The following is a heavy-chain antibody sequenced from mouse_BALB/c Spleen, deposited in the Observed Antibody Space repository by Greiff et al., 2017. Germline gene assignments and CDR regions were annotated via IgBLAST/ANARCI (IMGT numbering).Heavy chain of an antibody. CDR2: IDPENGDT. Sequence: EVQLQQSGAELVRSGASVKLSCTASGFNIKDYYMHWVKQRPEQGLEWIGWIDPENGDTEYAPKFQGKATMTADTSSNTAYLQLSSLTSEDTAVYYCNADGNCVWFAYWGQGTLVTVSA. J-gene: IGHJ3*01. V-gene: IGHV14-4*02. D-gene: IGHD2-1*01. CDR1: GFNIKDYY. CDR3: NADGNCVWFAY.